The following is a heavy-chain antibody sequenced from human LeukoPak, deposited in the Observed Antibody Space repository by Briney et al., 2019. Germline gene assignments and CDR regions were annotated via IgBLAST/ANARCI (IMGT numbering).Heavy chain of an antibody. CDR1: GYTFTGYY. CDR2: INPNSGGT. CDR3: ARPYCSGGSCYRGWFDP. Sequence: ASVKVSCKASGYTFTGYYMHWVRQAPGQGLEWMGWINPNSGGTNYAQKLQGRVTMTRDTSISTAYMELSRLRSDDTAVYYCARPYCSGGSCYRGWFDPWGQGTLVTVSS. V-gene: IGHV1-2*02. D-gene: IGHD2-15*01. J-gene: IGHJ5*02.